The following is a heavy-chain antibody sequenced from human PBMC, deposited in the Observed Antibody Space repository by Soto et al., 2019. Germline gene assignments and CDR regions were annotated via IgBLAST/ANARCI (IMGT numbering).Heavy chain of an antibody. V-gene: IGHV4-34*01. J-gene: IGHJ4*02. CDR3: ARGQEGVVATH. D-gene: IGHD5-12*01. CDR2: VKDGGHA. Sequence: QVQLQQWGAGLLKPSETLSLNCAVTGGSLSGYYWSWIRQPPGKGLEWIGEVKDGGHANYSPSLRGRFTISSDTSNHQFLLRLYSVTAADTGVYYCARGQEGVVATHWDQGSLVTVSS. CDR1: GGSLSGYY.